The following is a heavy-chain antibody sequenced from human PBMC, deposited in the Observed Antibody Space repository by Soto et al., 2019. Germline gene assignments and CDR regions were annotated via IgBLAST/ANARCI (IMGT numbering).Heavy chain of an antibody. V-gene: IGHV1-69*02. CDR2: IIPILGIA. CDR1: GGTFSSYP. D-gene: IGHD6-13*01. J-gene: IGHJ4*02. CDR3: ARGSIAAAGGDY. Sequence: QVQLVQSGAEVKKPGSSVKVSCKASGGTFSSYPISWVRQAPGQGLEWMGRIIPILGIANYAQKFQGRVTITADKSTSTAYMDLSSLRSEDTAVYYCARGSIAAAGGDYWGQGTLVTVSS.